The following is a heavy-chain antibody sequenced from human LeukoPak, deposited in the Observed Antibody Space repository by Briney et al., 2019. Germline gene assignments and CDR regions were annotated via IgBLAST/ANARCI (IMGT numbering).Heavy chain of an antibody. V-gene: IGHV1-69*06. J-gene: IGHJ4*02. Sequence: GASVKVSCKASGGTFSSYAISWVRQAPGQGLEWMGGIIPIFGTANYAQKFQGRVTITADKSTSTAYMELSSLRSEDTAVYYCARESFTFGGADFDYWGQGTLVTVSS. CDR2: IIPIFGTA. CDR3: ARESFTFGGADFDY. CDR1: GGTFSSYA. D-gene: IGHD3-16*01.